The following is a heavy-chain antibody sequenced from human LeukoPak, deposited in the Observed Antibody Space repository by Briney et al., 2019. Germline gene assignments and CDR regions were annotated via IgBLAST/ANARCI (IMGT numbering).Heavy chain of an antibody. CDR2: INHSGST. V-gene: IGHV4-34*01. CDR1: GGSFSGYY. Sequence: SETLSLTCAVYGGSFSGYYWSWIRQPPGKGLEWIGEINHSGSTNYNPSLKSRVTISVDTSKNQFSLKLSSVTAADTAVYCCARGAHHRYYDILTGSTHPNNWFDPWGQGTLVTVSS. D-gene: IGHD3-9*01. J-gene: IGHJ5*02. CDR3: ARGAHHRYYDILTGSTHPNNWFDP.